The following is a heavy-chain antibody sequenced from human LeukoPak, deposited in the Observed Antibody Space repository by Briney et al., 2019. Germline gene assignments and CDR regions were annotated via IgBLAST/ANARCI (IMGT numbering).Heavy chain of an antibody. CDR2: IKQDGSEK. V-gene: IGHV3-7*03. CDR1: GFTFNSYW. J-gene: IGHJ4*02. CDR3: ARDTDIVAAGSDY. Sequence: GGSLRLSCAASGFTFNSYWMSWVRQAPGKGLGWVANIKQDGSEKYYVDSVKGRFTISRDNAKNSLYLQMNSLRAEDTAVYYCARDTDIVAAGSDYWGQGTLVTVSS. D-gene: IGHD6-13*01.